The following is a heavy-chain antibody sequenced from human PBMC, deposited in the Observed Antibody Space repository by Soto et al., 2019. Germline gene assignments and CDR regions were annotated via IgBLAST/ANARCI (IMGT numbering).Heavy chain of an antibody. CDR1: GGSISSNDW. CDR2: IYHSGST. V-gene: IGHV4-4*02. CDR3: ATRDVTGVHY. J-gene: IGHJ4*02. D-gene: IGHD3-10*01. Sequence: QVQLQESGPGLVKHSWTLSLTCAVSGGSISSNDWWTWVRQPPGKGLEWIGEIYHSGSTNYNSSLKSQVTISVDKSKNQFSLKVNSVTAADTAVYYCATRDVTGVHYLGQGTQVTVSS.